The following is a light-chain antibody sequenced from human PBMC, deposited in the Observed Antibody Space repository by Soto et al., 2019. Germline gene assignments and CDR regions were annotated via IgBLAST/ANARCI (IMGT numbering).Light chain of an antibody. J-gene: IGKJ2*01. Sequence: IVMTQSPATLPVSPGERATLSCRATQRVSTNLAWYQQKPGQAPRLLIYAASSRATGVPARFSGSGSGTEFTLTISSLQSEDFSLYYCQQDNNWPYTFGKGTRLEVK. V-gene: IGKV3-15*01. CDR2: AAS. CDR3: QQDNNWPYT. CDR1: QRVSTN.